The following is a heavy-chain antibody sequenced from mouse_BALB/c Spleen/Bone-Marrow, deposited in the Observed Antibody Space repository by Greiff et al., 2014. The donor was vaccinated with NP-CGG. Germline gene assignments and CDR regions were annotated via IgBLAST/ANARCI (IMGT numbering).Heavy chain of an antibody. CDR2: INPGSGGA. Sequence: QVPLQQSGAELVRPGTAVNVSCKASGYAFTNYLIEWVKQRPGQGLEWIGVINPGSGGANYNEKFKGKATLTADKSSSTAYMQLSSLTSDDSAVYFCARFGRYYFDYWGQGTTLTVSS. CDR3: ARFGRYYFDY. J-gene: IGHJ2*01. CDR1: GYAFTNYL. V-gene: IGHV1-54*01.